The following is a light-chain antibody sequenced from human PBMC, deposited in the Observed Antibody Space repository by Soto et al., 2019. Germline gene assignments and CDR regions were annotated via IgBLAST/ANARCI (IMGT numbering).Light chain of an antibody. J-gene: IGLJ1*01. CDR3: QTYDTSLSAYV. Sequence: QSALAQPPSVSGAPGQRVTISCNGSSSNFGSGYDVQWYQQLPGRAPKFLISGNNDRPSGLPDRFSASKSGTSASLAITGLQAEDEADYYCQTYDTSLSAYVFGTGTKVTVL. CDR2: GNN. V-gene: IGLV1-40*01. CDR1: SSNFGSGYD.